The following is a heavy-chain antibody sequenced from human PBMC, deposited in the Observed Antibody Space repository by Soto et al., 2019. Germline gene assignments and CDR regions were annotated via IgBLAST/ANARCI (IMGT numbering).Heavy chain of an antibody. CDR2: ISAYNGNT. Sequence: GASVKVSCKASGYTFTSYGISWVRQAPGQGLEWMGWISAYNGNTNYAQKLQGRVTMTTDTSTSTAYMELRSLRSDDTAVYYCARDNDFWSGYYLGLFDYWGQGTLVTV. J-gene: IGHJ4*02. V-gene: IGHV1-18*01. CDR1: GYTFTSYG. CDR3: ARDNDFWSGYYLGLFDY. D-gene: IGHD3-3*01.